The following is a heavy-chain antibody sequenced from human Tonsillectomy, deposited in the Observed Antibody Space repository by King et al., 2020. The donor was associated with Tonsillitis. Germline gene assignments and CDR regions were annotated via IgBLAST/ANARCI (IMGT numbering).Heavy chain of an antibody. V-gene: IGHV3-33*03. D-gene: IGHD2-15*01. Sequence: VQLVESGGGVVQPGTSLRLSCAASGFTFSSYSMHWVRQAPGKGLEWVAVIWYDGSKKYYGDFLKGRFTISSDNSKNTLFLQMKSLSGEDTAVYNCAKDESWWLPSQNWFDPWGQGTPVTVSS. CDR1: GFTFSSYS. CDR3: AKDESWWLPSQNWFDP. J-gene: IGHJ5*02. CDR2: IWYDGSKK.